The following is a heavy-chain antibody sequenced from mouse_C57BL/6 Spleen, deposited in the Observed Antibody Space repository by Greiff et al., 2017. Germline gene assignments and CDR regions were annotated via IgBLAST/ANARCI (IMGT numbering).Heavy chain of an antibody. CDR1: GFNIKDDY. D-gene: IGHD1-1*01. Sequence: VQLQQSGAELVRPGASVKLSCTASGFNIKDDYMHWVKQRPEQGLEWIGWIDPENGDTEYASKFQGKATITADTSSNTAYLQLSSLTSEDTAVYYCTSPRGVVAMKDMDYWGQGTSVTVSS. J-gene: IGHJ4*01. CDR3: TSPRGVVAMKDMDY. V-gene: IGHV14-4*01. CDR2: IDPENGDT.